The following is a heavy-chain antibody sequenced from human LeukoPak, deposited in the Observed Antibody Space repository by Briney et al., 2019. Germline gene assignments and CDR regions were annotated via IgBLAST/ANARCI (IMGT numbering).Heavy chain of an antibody. CDR2: IYTSGST. V-gene: IGHV4-61*02. J-gene: IGHJ4*03. D-gene: IGHD3-22*01. CDR3: ARSTGQYYYDSSGYGYYGY. CDR1: GGSISSGSYY. Sequence: SQTLSLTCTVSGGSISSGSYYWSWIRQPAGKVLEWIGRIYTSGSTNYNPSLKSRVTISVDTSKNQFSLKLSSVTAADTAVYYCARSTGQYYYDSSGYGYYGYWGQGTLVTVSS.